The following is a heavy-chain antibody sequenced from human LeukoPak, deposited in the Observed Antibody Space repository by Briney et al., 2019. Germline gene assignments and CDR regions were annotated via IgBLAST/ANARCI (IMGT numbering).Heavy chain of an antibody. J-gene: IGHJ6*03. Sequence: GGSLRLSCAASGFTFSSYGMSWVRQAPGKGLEWVSAISGSGGSTYYADSVKGRFTMSRDNARNSLYLQMNSLRVEDTAVYYCARGPYSGTYGNTYYYYMDVWGKGTTVTISS. CDR1: GFTFSSYG. CDR3: ARGPYSGTYGNTYYYYMDV. V-gene: IGHV3-23*01. D-gene: IGHD1-26*01. CDR2: ISGSGGST.